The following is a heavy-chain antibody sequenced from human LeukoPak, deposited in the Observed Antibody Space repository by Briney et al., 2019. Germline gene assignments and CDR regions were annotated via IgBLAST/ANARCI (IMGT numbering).Heavy chain of an antibody. Sequence: PSETLSLTCTVSGGSISSSNYYWAWIRQPPGKGLEWIGSIYYSGSTHYNPSLKSRVTISVDTSKNQFSLKLSSVTAADTAVYYCARIRREPKDYYYYYMDVWGKGTTVTVSS. D-gene: IGHD1-26*01. CDR1: GGSISSSNYY. CDR2: IYYSGST. J-gene: IGHJ6*03. CDR3: ARIRREPKDYYYYYMDV. V-gene: IGHV4-39*07.